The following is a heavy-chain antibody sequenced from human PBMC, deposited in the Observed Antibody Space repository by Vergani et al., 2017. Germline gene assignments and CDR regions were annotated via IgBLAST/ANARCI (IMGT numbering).Heavy chain of an antibody. CDR3: ARDVRAAAASNYYYYGMDV. D-gene: IGHD6-13*01. J-gene: IGHJ6*02. Sequence: QVQLQESGPGLVKPSETLSLTCTVSGGSVSSGSYYWSWIRQPPGKGLEWIGYIYYSGSTYYNPSLKSRVTISVDTSKNQFSLKLSSVTAADTAVYYCARDVRAAAASNYYYYGMDVWGQGP. CDR1: GGSVSSGSYY. CDR2: IYYSGST. V-gene: IGHV4-30-4*08.